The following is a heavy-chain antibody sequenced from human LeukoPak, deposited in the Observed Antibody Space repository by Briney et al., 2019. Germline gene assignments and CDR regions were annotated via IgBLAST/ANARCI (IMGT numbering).Heavy chain of an antibody. CDR1: GYTFTSYG. CDR3: ARGQVHQDY. V-gene: IGHV1-18*01. Sequence: ASVKVSCKASGYTFTSYGISWVRQAPGQGLEWMGWISAYNGNTNYAQKFQGRVTITRDTSASTAYMELSSLRSEDTAVYYCARGQVHQDYWGQGTLVTVSS. D-gene: IGHD1-1*01. CDR2: ISAYNGNT. J-gene: IGHJ4*02.